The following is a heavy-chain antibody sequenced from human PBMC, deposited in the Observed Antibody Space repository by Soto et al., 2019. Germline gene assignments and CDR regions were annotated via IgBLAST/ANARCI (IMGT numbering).Heavy chain of an antibody. CDR3: ARVRGYCSSTSCPVGDAFDI. J-gene: IGHJ3*02. V-gene: IGHV3-48*01. CDR1: GFTFSSYS. D-gene: IGHD2-2*01. CDR2: ISSSSSTI. Sequence: PGGSLRLSCAASGFTFSSYSMNWVRQAPGKGLEWVSYISSSSSTIYYADSVKGRFTISRDNAKNSLYLQMNSLRAEDTAVYYCARVRGYCSSTSCPVGDAFDIWGQGTMVTVSS.